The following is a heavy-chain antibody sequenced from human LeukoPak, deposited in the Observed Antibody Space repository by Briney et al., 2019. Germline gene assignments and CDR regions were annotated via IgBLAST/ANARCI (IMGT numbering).Heavy chain of an antibody. CDR2: ISAYNGNT. Sequence: GASVKVSGKASGYTFTSYGISWVRQAPGQGLEWMGWISAYNGNTNYAQKLRGRVTMTTDTSTSTAYMELRSLRSDDTAVYYCAREVAAAGYYYYYYMDVWGKGTTVTVSS. D-gene: IGHD6-13*01. CDR3: AREVAAAGYYYYYYMDV. CDR1: GYTFTSYG. J-gene: IGHJ6*03. V-gene: IGHV1-18*01.